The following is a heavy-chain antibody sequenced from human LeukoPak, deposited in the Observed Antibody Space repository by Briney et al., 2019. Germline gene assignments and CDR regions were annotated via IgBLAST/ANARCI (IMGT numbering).Heavy chain of an antibody. V-gene: IGHV3-30*18. D-gene: IGHD2/OR15-2a*01. CDR1: GFTFSTYA. CDR2: ISYDGTNK. Sequence: GRPLRLSCVASGFTFSTYAMHWVRQAPGTGPEWVAVISYDGTNKYYADSLKGRFTISRDNSKNTMYLQVNSLRPGDTAVYYCAKDFYDTSANGAFDIWGHGTMVSVSS. J-gene: IGHJ3*02. CDR3: AKDFYDTSANGAFDI.